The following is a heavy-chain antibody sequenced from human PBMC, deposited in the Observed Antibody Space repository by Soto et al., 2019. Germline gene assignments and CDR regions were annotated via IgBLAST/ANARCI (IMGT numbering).Heavy chain of an antibody. CDR3: ARDGHGMDV. Sequence: SETLSLTCTVSGGSISSSSYYWGWIRQPPGKGLEWIGSIYCSGSTYYNPSLKSRVTMSIDTSKNQFSLKLSSVTAADTAVYYCARDGHGMDVWGQGTKVTVSS. CDR2: IYCSGST. CDR1: GGSISSSSYY. J-gene: IGHJ6*02. V-gene: IGHV4-39*07.